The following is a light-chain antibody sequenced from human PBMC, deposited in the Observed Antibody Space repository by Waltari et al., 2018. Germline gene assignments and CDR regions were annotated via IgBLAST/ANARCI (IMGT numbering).Light chain of an antibody. CDR1: QSFLHSNGYNY. CDR2: LVS. Sequence: EIVVTQSPLSLPVTPGEPASISCRSSQSFLHSNGYNYLDWYLQRPGQSPQLLIYLVSTRVSGVPDRFSGSGSGTDFTLKINRVEAEDVGVYYCMQALQTPRTFGQGTKLEIK. J-gene: IGKJ2*01. V-gene: IGKV2-28*01. CDR3: MQALQTPRT.